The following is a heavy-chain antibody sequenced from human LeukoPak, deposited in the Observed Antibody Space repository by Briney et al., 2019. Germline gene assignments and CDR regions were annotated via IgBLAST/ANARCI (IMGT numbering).Heavy chain of an antibody. CDR3: ARVWGGTGTTPGLFDY. CDR1: GFTFSSYA. J-gene: IGHJ4*02. D-gene: IGHD1-1*01. Sequence: GGSLRLSCAASGFTFSSYAMHWVRQAPGKGLEWVAVISYGGSNKYYADSVKGRFTISRDNSKNTLYLQMNSLRAEDTAVYYCARVWGGTGTTPGLFDYWGQGTLVTVSS. CDR2: ISYGGSNK. V-gene: IGHV3-30-3*01.